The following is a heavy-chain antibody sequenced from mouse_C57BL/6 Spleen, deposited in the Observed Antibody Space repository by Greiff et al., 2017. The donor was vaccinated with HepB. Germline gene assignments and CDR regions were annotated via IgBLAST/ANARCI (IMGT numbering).Heavy chain of an antibody. J-gene: IGHJ2*01. CDR2: ISYDGSN. Sequence: EVHLVESGPGLVKPSQSLSLTCSVTGYSITSGYYWNWIRQFPGNKLEWMGYISYDGSNNYNPSLKNRISITRDTSKNQFFLKLNSVTTEDTATFYCARGGLRYYGGFDYGAQGTTLTVSS. V-gene: IGHV3-6*01. CDR3: ARGGLRYYGGFDY. CDR1: GYSITSGYY. D-gene: IGHD1-1*01.